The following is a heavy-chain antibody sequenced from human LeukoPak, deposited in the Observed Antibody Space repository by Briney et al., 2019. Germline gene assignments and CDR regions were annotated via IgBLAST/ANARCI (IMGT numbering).Heavy chain of an antibody. Sequence: GGSLRLSCAASGFTFSSYAMSWVRQAPGKGLEWVSAISGSGGSTYYADSVKGRFTIPRDNSKNTLYLQMNSLRAEDTAVYYCAREPGGVVPAWGLYSSSWYVYFQHWGQGTLVTVSS. CDR3: AREPGGVVPAWGLYSSSWYVYFQH. D-gene: IGHD6-13*01. J-gene: IGHJ1*01. V-gene: IGHV3-23*01. CDR1: GFTFSSYA. CDR2: ISGSGGST.